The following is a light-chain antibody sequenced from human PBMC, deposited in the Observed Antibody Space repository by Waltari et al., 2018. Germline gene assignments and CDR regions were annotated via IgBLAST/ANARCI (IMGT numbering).Light chain of an antibody. CDR3: SSYTTRATWV. CDR1: NSDVGAYQY. CDR2: DVS. Sequence: QSALTQPASVSGSPGQSITISCTGTNSDVGAYQYVSWYQQNPGKAPKLIIFDVSRPPLGVSYRCSGSKSGSTASLTISGLQAGDEADYYCSSYTTRATWVFGGGTRVAVL. V-gene: IGLV2-14*03. J-gene: IGLJ3*02.